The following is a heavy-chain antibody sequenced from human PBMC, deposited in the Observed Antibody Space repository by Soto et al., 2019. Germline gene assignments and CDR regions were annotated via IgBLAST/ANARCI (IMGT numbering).Heavy chain of an antibody. CDR2: MNPNSGNT. CDR1: GYTFTSYD. CDR3: ARGSPRQVWIQLWFFDY. D-gene: IGHD5-18*01. V-gene: IGHV1-8*01. J-gene: IGHJ4*02. Sequence: ASVKVSCKASGYTFTSYDINWVRQATGQGLEWMGWMNPNSGNTGYAQKFQGRVTMTRNTSISTAYMELSSLRSEDTAVYYCARGSPRQVWIQLWFFDYWGQGTLVTVSS.